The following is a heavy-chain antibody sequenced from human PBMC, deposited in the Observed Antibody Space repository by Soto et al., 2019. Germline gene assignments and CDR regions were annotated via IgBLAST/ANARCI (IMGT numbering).Heavy chain of an antibody. Sequence: PGESLKISCKGSGYNFATYWIGWVRQMPGKGLEWMGIIYPSDSDTRYSPSFQGQVTISADKPINTAYLQWSSLKASDSAIYYCARSGYNFGYQYWFDPWGQGTLVTVSS. D-gene: IGHD5-12*01. V-gene: IGHV5-51*01. J-gene: IGHJ5*02. CDR3: ARSGYNFGYQYWFDP. CDR2: IYPSDSDT. CDR1: GYNFATYW.